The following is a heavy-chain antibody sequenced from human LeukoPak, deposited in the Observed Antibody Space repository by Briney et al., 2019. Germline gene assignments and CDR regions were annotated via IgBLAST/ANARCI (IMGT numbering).Heavy chain of an antibody. CDR3: ARDRGVAAAAAAFDY. Sequence: ASVKVSCKASGYTFTGYYMHWVRQAPGQGLEWMGWINPNSGGTNYAQKFQGRVTMTRDTSTSTVYMELSSLRSEDTAVYYCARDRGVAAAAAAFDYWGQGTLVTVSS. CDR2: INPNSGGT. D-gene: IGHD6-13*01. CDR1: GYTFTGYY. J-gene: IGHJ4*02. V-gene: IGHV1-2*02.